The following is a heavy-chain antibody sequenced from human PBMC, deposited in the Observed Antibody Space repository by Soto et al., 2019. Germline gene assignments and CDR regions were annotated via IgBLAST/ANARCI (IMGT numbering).Heavy chain of an antibody. CDR1: GFTFTLYS. CDR2: INGGSGKT. CDR3: ARYSGNYQDAFDI. V-gene: IGHV1-3*01. Sequence: QVQLVQSGAEVKKPGASVKVSCRASGFTFTLYSMHWVRQAPGQRLEWMGWINGGSGKTKYSQKFQGGVTIARDTSASTAYMEVSSLRSEDTAVYYCARYSGNYQDAFDIWGQGTMVTVSS. D-gene: IGHD1-26*01. J-gene: IGHJ3*02.